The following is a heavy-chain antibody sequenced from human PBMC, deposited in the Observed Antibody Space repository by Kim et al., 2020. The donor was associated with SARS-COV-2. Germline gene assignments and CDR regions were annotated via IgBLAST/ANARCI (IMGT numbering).Heavy chain of an antibody. J-gene: IGHJ5*02. D-gene: IGHD5-18*01. CDR1: GFTVSSNY. Sequence: GGSLRLSCAASGFTVSSNYMSWVRQAPGKGLEWVSVIYSGGSTYYADSVKGRFTISRHNSKNTLYLQMNSLRAEDTAVYYCARGGGYGYSYGHNWFDPWGQGTLVTVSS. CDR3: ARGGGYGYSYGHNWFDP. CDR2: IYSGGST. V-gene: IGHV3-53*04.